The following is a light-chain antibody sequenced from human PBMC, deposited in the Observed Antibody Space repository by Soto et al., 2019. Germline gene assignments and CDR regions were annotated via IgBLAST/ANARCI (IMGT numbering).Light chain of an antibody. CDR1: QSVSSNY. CDR2: SAS. V-gene: IGKV3-20*01. Sequence: EIVLTQSPGTLSLSPGERVTLSCRASQSVSSNYLAWYQQKPGQAPRLLIYSASSRATGIPDRFSGSGSGTDVTLTISRLAPADFAAYYCQQYGGSPRVTLGGGTKVEIK. CDR3: QQYGGSPRVT. J-gene: IGKJ4*01.